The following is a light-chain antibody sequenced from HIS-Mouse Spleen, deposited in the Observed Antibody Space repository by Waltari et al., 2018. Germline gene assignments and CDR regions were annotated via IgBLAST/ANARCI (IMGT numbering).Light chain of an antibody. V-gene: IGLV2-11*01. J-gene: IGLJ3*02. CDR3: CSYAGSYTWV. CDR1: SSDVGCYNY. Sequence: QSALTQPRSVAGSPGQSVTLSCTGTSSDVGCYNYFSWYQQHPGKAPTLMIYEVSKRPSGVPDRFSGSKSGNTASLTISGLQAEDEADYYCCSYAGSYTWVFGGGTKLTVL. CDR2: EVS.